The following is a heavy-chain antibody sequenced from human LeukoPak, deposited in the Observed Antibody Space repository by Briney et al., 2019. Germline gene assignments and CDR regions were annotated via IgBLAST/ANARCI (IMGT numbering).Heavy chain of an antibody. Sequence: PGGSLRLSCAVSGFTFGDYGMSWVRQVPGKGLEWVSGVYKSGSVKDYVYSVKGRFTIFSDNAKNSVYLQMNRLRAEYTALYYCARGRFLDCYVRPFVSWGEGILVSPSP. V-gene: IGHV3-20*04. J-gene: IGHJ4*02. CDR2: VYKSGSVK. D-gene: IGHD2-21*02. CDR1: GFTFGDYG. CDR3: ARGRFLDCYVRPFVS.